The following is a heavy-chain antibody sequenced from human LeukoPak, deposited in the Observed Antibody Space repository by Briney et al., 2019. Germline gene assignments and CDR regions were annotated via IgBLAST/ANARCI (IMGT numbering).Heavy chain of an antibody. D-gene: IGHD2-2*01. CDR2: IYYSGST. CDR3: ARGFRYCSSTSCYARRDYYYYGMDV. V-gene: IGHV4-31*03. J-gene: IGHJ6*02. CDR1: GGSISSGGYY. Sequence: SETLSLTCTVSGGSISSGGYYWSWIRQHPGKGLEWIGYIYYSGSTYYNPSLKSRVTISVDTSKNQFSLKLSSVTAADTAVYYCARGFRYCSSTSCYARRDYYYYGMDVWGQGTTVTVSS.